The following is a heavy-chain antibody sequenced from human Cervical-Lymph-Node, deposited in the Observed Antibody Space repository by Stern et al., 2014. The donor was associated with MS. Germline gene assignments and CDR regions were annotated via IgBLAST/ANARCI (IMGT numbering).Heavy chain of an antibody. Sequence: DQLVQSGAEVRKPGESLKISCKGSENTFSGYWIGWVRQMPGKGLEWMGIVYPRDSDTRYSPSFEGQVTISVDKSTNTAYLEWSSLKASDTAMYFCARAQPLTGTSWYADYFTHWGQGTLVIVSA. V-gene: IGHV5-51*03. CDR3: ARAQPLTGTSWYADYFTH. CDR2: VYPRDSDT. D-gene: IGHD6-13*01. CDR1: ENTFSGYW. J-gene: IGHJ1*01.